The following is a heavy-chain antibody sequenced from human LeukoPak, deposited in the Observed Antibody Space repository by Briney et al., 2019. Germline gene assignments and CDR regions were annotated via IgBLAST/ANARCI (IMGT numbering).Heavy chain of an antibody. Sequence: SETLSLTCAVSGGSISSSYWWSWVRQPPGKGLEWIGKIYHSGSTNYNPSLKSRVTISVDKSKNQFSLKLSSVTAADTAVYYCARHGYYGPLDAFDIWGQGTMVTVSS. D-gene: IGHD3-22*01. CDR2: IYHSGST. J-gene: IGHJ3*02. V-gene: IGHV4-4*02. CDR1: GGSISSSYW. CDR3: ARHGYYGPLDAFDI.